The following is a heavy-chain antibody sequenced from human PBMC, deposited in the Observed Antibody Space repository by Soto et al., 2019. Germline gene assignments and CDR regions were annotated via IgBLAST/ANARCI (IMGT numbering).Heavy chain of an antibody. V-gene: IGHV1-2*02. CDR3: ARDPDYGDYWGYFVDS. Sequence: QVQLVQSGAEVKKPGASVKVSCKTSGYTFAASYIHWIRQAPGQGLEWMGWINPTSGGTVYAQNFQDRVTMTRDTSISTAYMELRRLNSDDTAVYYCARDPDYGDYWGYFVDSWGQGTPVTVSS. D-gene: IGHD4-17*01. CDR2: INPTSGGT. CDR1: GYTFAASY. J-gene: IGHJ4*02.